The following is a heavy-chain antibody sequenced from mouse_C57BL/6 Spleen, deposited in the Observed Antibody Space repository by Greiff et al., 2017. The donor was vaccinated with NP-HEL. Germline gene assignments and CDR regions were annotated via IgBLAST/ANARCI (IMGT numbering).Heavy chain of an antibody. CDR1: GYTFTSYW. V-gene: IGHV1-64*01. Sequence: VQLQQPGAELVKPGASVKLSCKASGYTFTSYWMHWVKQRPGQGLEWIGMIHPNSGSTNYNEKFKSKATLTVDKSSSTAYMQLSSLTSEDSAVYDCARGPIVTHYAMDYWGQGTSVTVSS. CDR3: ARGPIVTHYAMDY. CDR2: IHPNSGST. D-gene: IGHD2-5*01. J-gene: IGHJ4*01.